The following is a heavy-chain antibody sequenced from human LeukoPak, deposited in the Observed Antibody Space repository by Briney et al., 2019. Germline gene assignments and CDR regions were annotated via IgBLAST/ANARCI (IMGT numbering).Heavy chain of an antibody. V-gene: IGHV4-38-2*02. J-gene: IGHJ4*02. CDR3: ARDAHYYGSGSYYRAFDY. D-gene: IGHD3-10*01. CDR2: IYHSGST. Sequence: PSETLSLTCTVSGYSISSGYYWGWIRQPPGKGLEWIGSIYHSGSTYYNPSLKSRVTISVDTSKNQFSLKLSSVTAADTAVYYCARDAHYYGSGSYYRAFDYWGQGTLVTVSS. CDR1: GYSISSGYY.